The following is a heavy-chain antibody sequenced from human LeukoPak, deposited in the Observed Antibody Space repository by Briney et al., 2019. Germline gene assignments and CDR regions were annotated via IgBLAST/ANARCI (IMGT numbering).Heavy chain of an antibody. CDR3: ARDLSGYYYDSSGYFDY. J-gene: IGHJ4*02. CDR2: IFHSGTT. V-gene: IGHV4-38-2*02. D-gene: IGHD3-22*01. CDR1: GYSISSGYY. Sequence: PSETLSLTCTVSGYSISSGYYWGWVRQPPGKGLEWIGSIFHSGTTYHNPSLKSRVTISVDTSKNQFSLKLSSVTAADTAVYYCARDLSGYYYDSSGYFDYWGQGTLVTVSS.